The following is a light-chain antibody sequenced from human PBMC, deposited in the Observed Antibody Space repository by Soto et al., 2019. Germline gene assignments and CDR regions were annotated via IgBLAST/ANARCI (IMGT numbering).Light chain of an antibody. Sequence: QSVLTQPASVSGSPGQSITISCTGTSSDVGAYNFVSWHQQHPGKAPKLMIYNVYDRPSGISYRFSGSKSGNTASLTISGLQGEDEADYYCSSHAGSSVVFGTGTKVTVL. V-gene: IGLV2-14*03. CDR3: SSHAGSSVV. J-gene: IGLJ1*01. CDR1: SSDVGAYNF. CDR2: NVY.